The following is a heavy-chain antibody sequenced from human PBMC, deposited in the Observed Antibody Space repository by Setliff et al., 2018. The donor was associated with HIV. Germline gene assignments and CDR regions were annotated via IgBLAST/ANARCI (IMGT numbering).Heavy chain of an antibody. CDR3: AKGRDGLLGS. J-gene: IGHJ4*02. CDR2: IYYSGST. Sequence: SETLSLTCTVSRDSINSHYWSWIRQSQGQGLEWIGYIYYSGSTNYNPSLKSRLTISLDKSKKQFSLSLRSVTAADTAIYYCAKGRDGLLGSWGPGTLVTVSS. CDR1: RDSINSHY. D-gene: IGHD7-27*01. V-gene: IGHV4-59*11.